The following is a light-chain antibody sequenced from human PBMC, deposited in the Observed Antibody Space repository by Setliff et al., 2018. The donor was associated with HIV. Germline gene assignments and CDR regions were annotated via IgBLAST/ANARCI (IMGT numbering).Light chain of an antibody. V-gene: IGKV4-1*01. CDR2: WAS. CDR1: QSVLHRSNNKNY. Sequence: DIVMTQSPDSLAVSLGERATINCKSSQSVLHRSNNKNYLAWYQQKPGQPPKLLIYWASTRESGVPDRFSGSGSGTDFTLTISSLQAADVAVYYCQQYYATPPAFGQGTKVDIK. CDR3: QQYYATPPA. J-gene: IGKJ1*01.